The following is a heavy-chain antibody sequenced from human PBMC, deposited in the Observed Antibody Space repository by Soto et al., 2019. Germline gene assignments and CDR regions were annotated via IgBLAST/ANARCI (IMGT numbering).Heavy chain of an antibody. J-gene: IGHJ5*02. V-gene: IGHV1-18*04. CDR3: ARDLRGGSGLPGRLDP. CDR1: GYTFTSYG. D-gene: IGHD3-10*01. CDR2: ISAYNGNT. Sequence: QVQLVQSGAEVKKPGASVKVSCKASGYTFTSYGISWVRQAPGQGLEWMGWISAYNGNTNYAQKLQGRVTMTTDTTTSTAYMELRILRSDDTAVYYCARDLRGGSGLPGRLDPWGQGTLVTVSS.